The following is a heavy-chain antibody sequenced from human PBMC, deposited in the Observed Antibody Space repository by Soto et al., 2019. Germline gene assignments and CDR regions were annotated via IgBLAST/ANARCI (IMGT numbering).Heavy chain of an antibody. Sequence: SETLSLTCTVSGGSISSGGYYWSWIRQHPGKGLEWIGYIYYSGSTYYNPSLKSRVTISVDTSKNQFSLKLSSVTAADTAVYYCARSNPLSYYFDYWGQGTLVTVSS. V-gene: IGHV4-31*03. CDR2: IYYSGST. CDR3: ARSNPLSYYFDY. J-gene: IGHJ4*02. CDR1: GGSISSGGYY.